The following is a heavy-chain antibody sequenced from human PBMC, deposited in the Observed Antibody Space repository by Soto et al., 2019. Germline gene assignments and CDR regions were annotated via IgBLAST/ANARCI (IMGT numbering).Heavy chain of an antibody. CDR2: IWYDGSNK. CDR3: AKYQNGQFQLLGTLDY. V-gene: IGHV3-33*06. CDR1: GFTFSSYG. Sequence: GGSLRLACAASGFTFSSYGMHWVRQAPGKGLEWVAVIWYDGSNKYYADSVKGRFTISRDNSKNTLYLQMNSLRAEDTAVYYCAKYQNGQFQLLGTLDYWGQGTLVTVSS. D-gene: IGHD2-2*01. J-gene: IGHJ4*02.